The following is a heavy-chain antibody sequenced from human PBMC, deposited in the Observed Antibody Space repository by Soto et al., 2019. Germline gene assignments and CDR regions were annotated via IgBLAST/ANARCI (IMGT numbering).Heavy chain of an antibody. CDR1: GGSFSGYY. CDR3: ARVEVISESFDI. J-gene: IGHJ3*02. D-gene: IGHD2-21*01. Sequence: SEPLSLTCAVSGGSFSGYYWSWIRQPPGKGLEWIGYIYYSGSTYYNPSLKSRVTISVDTSKNQFSLKLSSVTAADTAVYYCARVEVISESFDIWGQGTMVTVSS. V-gene: IGHV4-34*01. CDR2: IYYSGST.